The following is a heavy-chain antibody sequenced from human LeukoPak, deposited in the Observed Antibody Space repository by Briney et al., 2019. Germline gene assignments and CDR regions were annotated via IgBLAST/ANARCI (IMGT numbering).Heavy chain of an antibody. CDR3: ARGGRIVGARSNPQNASLDY. CDR2: INHSGST. CDR1: GGSFSGYY. D-gene: IGHD1-26*01. V-gene: IGHV4-34*01. J-gene: IGHJ4*02. Sequence: SETLSLTCAVYGGSFSGYYWSWIRQPPGKGLEWIGEINHSGSTNYNPSLKSRVTISVGTSKNQFSLKLSSVTAADTAVYYCARGGRIVGARSNPQNASLDYWGQGTLVTVSS.